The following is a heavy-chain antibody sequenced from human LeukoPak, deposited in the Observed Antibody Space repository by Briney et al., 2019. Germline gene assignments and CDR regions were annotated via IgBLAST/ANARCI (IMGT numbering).Heavy chain of an antibody. CDR3: SQGRLSCWYCFDY. CDR2: ICGSGGST. CDR1: GRTFSSYG. Sequence: TGGSLTLACAVSGRTFSSYGMSWVRQAPGKGLEWISAICGSGGSTYYADSVKGLFNIHRDNYKHTLYLQMNSLRAEDTAVYCCSQGRLSCWYCFDYWGQET. J-gene: IGHJ4*02. V-gene: IGHV3-23*01. D-gene: IGHD6-19*01.